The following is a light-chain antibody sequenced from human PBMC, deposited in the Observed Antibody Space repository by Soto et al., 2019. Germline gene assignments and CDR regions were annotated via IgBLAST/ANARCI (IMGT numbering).Light chain of an antibody. CDR2: GGY. J-gene: IGKJ1*01. CDR1: QSVSSSN. Sequence: ELVLTQASGTLSLYSVERASLSGSSSQSVSSSNLAWYQQKRGQSPRVIIYGGYTRAAGITDRFSGSGSGPDFTLTIRRLEPEDFAVYFCQNYGDSPWTCG. V-gene: IGKV3-20*01. CDR3: QNYGDSPWT.